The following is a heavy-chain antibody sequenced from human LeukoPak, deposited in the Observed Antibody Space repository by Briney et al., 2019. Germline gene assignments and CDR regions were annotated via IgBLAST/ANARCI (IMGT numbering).Heavy chain of an antibody. D-gene: IGHD5-12*01. V-gene: IGHV1-46*01. Sequence: ASVKVSCKASGYTFTSYYMHWVRQAPGQGLEWMGIINPSGGSTSYAQKFQGRVTMTRDMSTSTVYMELSGLRSEDTAVYYCASSSLPLEYSGYVLWGQGTLVTVSS. J-gene: IGHJ4*02. CDR1: GYTFTSYY. CDR2: INPSGGST. CDR3: ASSSLPLEYSGYVL.